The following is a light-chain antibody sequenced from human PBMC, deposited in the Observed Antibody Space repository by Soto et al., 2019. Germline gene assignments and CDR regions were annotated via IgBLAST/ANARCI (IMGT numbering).Light chain of an antibody. V-gene: IGKV1-5*01. CDR3: QQYNYFST. CDR2: DAS. CDR1: QTISSW. J-gene: IGKJ1*01. Sequence: DIQMTQSPSTLSGSVVDRFTITCRASQTISSWLALYQQKPGRAPKLLMFDASNLASGVPSRFSGSGFGTEFTLTISSLQPDDVATYYCQQYNYFSTFGQGTKVDIK.